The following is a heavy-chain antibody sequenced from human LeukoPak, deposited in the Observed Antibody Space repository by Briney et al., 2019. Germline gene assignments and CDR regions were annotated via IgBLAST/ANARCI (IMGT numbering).Heavy chain of an antibody. CDR2: INPNSGGT. V-gene: IGHV1-2*02. CDR3: ARTLKYQLLPLYYCYMDV. Sequence: ASVKVSCKASGYTFTGYHMHWVRQAPGQGLEWMGWINPNSGGTNYAQKFQGRVTMTRDTSISTAYMELSSLRSEDTAVYYCARTLKYQLLPLYYCYMDVWGKGTTVTVSS. J-gene: IGHJ6*03. CDR1: GYTFTGYH. D-gene: IGHD2-2*01.